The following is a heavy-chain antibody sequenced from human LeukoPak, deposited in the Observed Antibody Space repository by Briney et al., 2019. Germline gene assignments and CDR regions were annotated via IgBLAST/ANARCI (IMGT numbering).Heavy chain of an antibody. CDR2: IFSNDEK. CDR1: GFSFSKGRMG. J-gene: IGHJ3*02. Sequence: ESGSLLVKPPETLTLTCTGSGFSFSKGRMGGSWIPQPPGEALEGLAHIFSNDEKSYSTSLKSRLTISKDTSKSQVVLTMTNMDPVDTATYYCARIRGSYRNDAFDIWGQGTMVTVSS. CDR3: ARIRGSYRNDAFDI. D-gene: IGHD1-26*01. V-gene: IGHV2-26*01.